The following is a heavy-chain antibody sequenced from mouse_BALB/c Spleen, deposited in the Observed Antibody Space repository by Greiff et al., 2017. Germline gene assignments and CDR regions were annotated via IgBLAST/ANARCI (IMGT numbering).Heavy chain of an antibody. Sequence: EVQLQQSGAELVRSGASVKLSCTASGFNIKDYYMHWVKQRPEQGLEWIGWIDPENGDTEYAPKFQGKATMTADTSSNTAYLQLSSLTSEDTAVYYCNARDGNLAWFAYWGQGTLVTVSA. J-gene: IGHJ3*01. V-gene: IGHV14-4*02. CDR2: IDPENGDT. CDR1: GFNIKDYY. CDR3: NARDGNLAWFAY. D-gene: IGHD2-1*01.